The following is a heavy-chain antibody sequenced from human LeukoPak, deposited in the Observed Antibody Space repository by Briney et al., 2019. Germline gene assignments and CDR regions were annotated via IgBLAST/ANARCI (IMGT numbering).Heavy chain of an antibody. V-gene: IGHV5-51*01. CDR3: ARSGSGYSYGYAY. J-gene: IGHJ4*02. CDR2: IYPGDSDT. CDR1: GYSFTNYW. Sequence: GESLKISCKVSGYSFTNYWIAWVRQMRGKGLEWMGIIYPGDSDTKYSPSFQGQVTMSADKSTTTAYLQWSSLKASDTAMYYCARSGSGYSYGYAYWGQGTLVTVSS. D-gene: IGHD5-18*01.